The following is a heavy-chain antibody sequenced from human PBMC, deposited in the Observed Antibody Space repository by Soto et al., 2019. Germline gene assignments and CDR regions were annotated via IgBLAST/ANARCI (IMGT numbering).Heavy chain of an antibody. Sequence: GGSLRLSCEVSGLTVSSSYMSWVRQAPGKGLEWVSVIYATGVTHYAESVRGRFTISRDNSKNTIYLQMDSLRAEDTAVYFCARDPNPAAAAYYYHYGMDVWGQGTTVTVSS. CDR1: GLTVSSSY. CDR2: IYATGVT. D-gene: IGHD6-13*01. J-gene: IGHJ6*02. V-gene: IGHV3-66*01. CDR3: ARDPNPAAAAYYYHYGMDV.